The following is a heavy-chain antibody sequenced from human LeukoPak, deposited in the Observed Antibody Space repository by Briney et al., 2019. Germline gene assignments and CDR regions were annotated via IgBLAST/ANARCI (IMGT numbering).Heavy chain of an antibody. D-gene: IGHD1-26*01. CDR3: VYSGNFPFDY. V-gene: IGHV3-48*04. CDR1: GFTFSTSG. J-gene: IGHJ4*02. Sequence: GGSLRLSCAASGFTFSTSGVGWVRQAPGKGLEWLSYITSHTVTHYIDSVRGRFTISRDNAKNTLYLQMNSLRAEDTAVYFCVYSGNFPFDYWGQGALVTVSS. CDR2: ITSHTVT.